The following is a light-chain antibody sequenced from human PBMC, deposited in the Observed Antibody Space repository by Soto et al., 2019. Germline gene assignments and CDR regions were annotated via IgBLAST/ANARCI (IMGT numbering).Light chain of an antibody. J-gene: IGKJ2*01. CDR2: AAS. V-gene: IGKV1-27*01. CDR1: QGISNY. Sequence: DIQMTQSPSSLSASVGDRVTITCRASQGISNYLAWYQQKPGKVPKLLIYAASTLQSGVPSRFSGSGSGTAFTLTISSLQPEDAAHCYCQKYNSAPHTFGQGTKLEIK. CDR3: QKYNSAPHT.